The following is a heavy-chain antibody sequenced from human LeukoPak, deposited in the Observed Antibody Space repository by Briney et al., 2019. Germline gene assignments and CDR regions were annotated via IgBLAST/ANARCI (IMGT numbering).Heavy chain of an antibody. CDR1: GYTFTSYG. Sequence: VASVKVSCKASGYTFTSYGISWVRQAPGQGLEWMGWISAYNGNTNYAQKLQGRVTMTTDTSTSTAYMELRSLRSDDTAVYYCARGDYYGSGTYYKKTVDYWGQGTLVTVSS. D-gene: IGHD3-10*01. CDR3: ARGDYYGSGTYYKKTVDY. V-gene: IGHV1-18*01. CDR2: ISAYNGNT. J-gene: IGHJ4*02.